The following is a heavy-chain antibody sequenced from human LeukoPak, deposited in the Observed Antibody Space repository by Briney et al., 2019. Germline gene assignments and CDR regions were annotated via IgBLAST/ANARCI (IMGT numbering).Heavy chain of an antibody. J-gene: IGHJ4*02. CDR1: GYTFTSYA. V-gene: IGHV1-3*01. CDR3: ARDGGAAGPRWYFDY. D-gene: IGHD6-13*01. Sequence: GASVKVSCKASGYTFTSYAMHWVRQAPGQRLEWMGWINAGNGNTKYSQKFQGRVTITRGTSASTAYMELSSLRSEDTAVYYCARDGGAAGPRWYFDYWGQGTLVTVSS. CDR2: INAGNGNT.